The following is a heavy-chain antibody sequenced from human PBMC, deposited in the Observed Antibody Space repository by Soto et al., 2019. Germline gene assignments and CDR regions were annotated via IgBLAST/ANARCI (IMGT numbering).Heavy chain of an antibody. CDR3: ARINLWGYYYHGMDV. J-gene: IGHJ6*02. CDR1: GFTFSTYS. Sequence: GGSLRLSCAASGFTFSTYSMNWVRQAPGKGLEWVSYITSDSGTTYYADSVKDRFINSRDNAKNSLYLQMNSLRDGDTAVYYCARINLWGYYYHGMDVWGQGTTVTVSS. CDR2: ITSDSGTT. D-gene: IGHD3-10*01. V-gene: IGHV3-48*02.